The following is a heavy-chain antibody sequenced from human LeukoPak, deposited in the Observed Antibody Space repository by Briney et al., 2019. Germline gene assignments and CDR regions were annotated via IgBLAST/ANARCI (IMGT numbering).Heavy chain of an antibody. CDR2: IYYSGST. V-gene: IGHV4-39*07. CDR3: ARPLVGATTYFDY. Sequence: PSETLSLTCTVSGGSISSSSYYWGWIRQPPGKGLEWIGSIYYSGSTYYSPSLKSRVTISVDTSKNQFSLKLSSVTAADTAVYYCARPLVGATTYFDYWGQGTLVTVSS. J-gene: IGHJ4*02. CDR1: GGSISSSSYY. D-gene: IGHD1-26*01.